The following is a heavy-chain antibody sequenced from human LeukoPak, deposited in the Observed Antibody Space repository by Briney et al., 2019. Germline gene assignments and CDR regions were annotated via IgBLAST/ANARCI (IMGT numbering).Heavy chain of an antibody. J-gene: IGHJ4*02. CDR1: GFTFSSYA. CDR3: AKEPRGRGYYGSGSYYIS. CDR2: ISGSGGST. V-gene: IGHV3-23*01. Sequence: GWSLRLSCAASGFTFSSYAMSWVRQAPGKGLEWVSAISGSGGSTYYTDSVKGRFTISRDNSKNTLYLQMNSLRAEDTAVYYCAKEPRGRGYYGSGSYYISWGQGTLVTVSS. D-gene: IGHD3-10*01.